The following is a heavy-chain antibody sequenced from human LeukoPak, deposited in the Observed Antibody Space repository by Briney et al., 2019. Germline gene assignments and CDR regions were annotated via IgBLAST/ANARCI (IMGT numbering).Heavy chain of an antibody. D-gene: IGHD2-21*02. CDR1: GFTFRSYW. Sequence: PGGSLRLSCAASGFTFRSYWMHWVRQAPGKGLVWVSYISADGSGSTYADSVKGRFTISRDNAKNTLYLQMNSLRAEDTAVYYCARDRDNVPDYWGQGTLVTVSS. V-gene: IGHV3-74*01. CDR2: ISADGSGS. CDR3: ARDRDNVPDY. J-gene: IGHJ4*02.